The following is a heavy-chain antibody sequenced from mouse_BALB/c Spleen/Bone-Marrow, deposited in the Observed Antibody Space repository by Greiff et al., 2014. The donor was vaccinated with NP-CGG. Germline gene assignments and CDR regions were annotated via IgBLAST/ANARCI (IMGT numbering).Heavy chain of an antibody. CDR1: GYTFTSYY. D-gene: IGHD2-3*01. CDR2: INPNNDGT. CDR3: ARAAYDPYAMDY. Sequence: QVQLKDSGAELVKPGASVKLSCKASGYTFTSYYMYWVKQRPGQGLEWIGEINPNNDGTNFNEKFKSKATLTVDKSSSTAYMQLSSLTSEDAAVYYCARAAYDPYAMDYWGQGTSVTASS. V-gene: IGHV1S81*02. J-gene: IGHJ4*01.